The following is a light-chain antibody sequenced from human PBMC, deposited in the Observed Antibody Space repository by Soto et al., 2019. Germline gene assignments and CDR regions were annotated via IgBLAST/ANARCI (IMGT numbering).Light chain of an antibody. CDR1: QSVRSN. CDR3: QQYDNWPRT. Sequence: EKVMTQSPATLSVSPGERATLSCGASQSVRSNVAWYQQKPGQPPRLLIYDASTRATGIPSRFSGSGSGTDFTLTISSLNSEDFAVYYCQQYDNWPRTFGQGTKVDIK. J-gene: IGKJ1*01. V-gene: IGKV3-15*01. CDR2: DAS.